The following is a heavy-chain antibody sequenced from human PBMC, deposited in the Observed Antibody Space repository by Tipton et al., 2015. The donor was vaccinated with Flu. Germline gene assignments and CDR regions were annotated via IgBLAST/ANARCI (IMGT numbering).Heavy chain of an antibody. V-gene: IGHV3-33*08. CDR2: IFYDGRES. Sequence: SLRLSCAASGFTFSTYWVNWVRQAPGMGLEWVGFIFYDGRESYYAESAKGRFIISRDDSKNTVYLEIKSLRAEDTAVYYCARKVGDVWGKGTTVTVSS. CDR3: ARKVGDV. J-gene: IGHJ6*04. CDR1: GFTFSTYW.